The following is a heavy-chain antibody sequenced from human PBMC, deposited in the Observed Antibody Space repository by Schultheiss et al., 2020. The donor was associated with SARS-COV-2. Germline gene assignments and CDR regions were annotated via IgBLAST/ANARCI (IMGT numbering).Heavy chain of an antibody. Sequence: GGSLRLSCAASGFTFSSSAINWVRQAPGKGLDWVSFIDSSGDTTFYADSVKGRFTISRDNSKNTLYLQMNSLRADDAAVYYCARDVGQPGDSYYYMDVWGKGTTVTVSS. CDR2: IDSSGDTT. CDR3: ARDVGQPGDSYYYMDV. V-gene: IGHV3-23*01. J-gene: IGHJ6*03. D-gene: IGHD4-17*01. CDR1: GFTFSSSA.